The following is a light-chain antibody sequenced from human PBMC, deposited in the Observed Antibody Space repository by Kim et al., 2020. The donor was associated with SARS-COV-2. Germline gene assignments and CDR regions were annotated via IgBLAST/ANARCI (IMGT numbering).Light chain of an antibody. CDR2: GKN. V-gene: IGLV3-19*01. J-gene: IGLJ3*02. CDR3: NSRDSSGNHLV. Sequence: SSELTQDPAVSVALGQTVRITCQGDGLRSYYASWYQQKPGQAPVLVIYGKNNRPSGIPDRFSGSSSGNTASLTITGAQAEDEADYYCNSRDSSGNHLVFGGGNQLTVL. CDR1: GLRSYY.